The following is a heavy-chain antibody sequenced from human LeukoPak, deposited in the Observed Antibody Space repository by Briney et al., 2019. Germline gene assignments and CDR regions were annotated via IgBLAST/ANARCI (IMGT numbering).Heavy chain of an antibody. CDR2: IYSSGTT. Sequence: PSETLSPTCTVSGGSVSSGTYYWSWIRQPPGKGLEWTGYIYSSGTTNYNSALKSRVTISVDTSKNQFSLKLSSVTAADTALYYCARIKSGYSYGVFDYWGPGTLVTVSS. CDR3: ARIKSGYSYGVFDY. D-gene: IGHD5-18*01. J-gene: IGHJ4*02. CDR1: GGSVSSGTYY. V-gene: IGHV4-61*01.